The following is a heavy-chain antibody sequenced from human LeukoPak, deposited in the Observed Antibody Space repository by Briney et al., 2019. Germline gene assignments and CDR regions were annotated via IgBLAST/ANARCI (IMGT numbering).Heavy chain of an antibody. Sequence: GRSLRLSCAASGFTFSSYGMHWVRQAPDKGLEWVAVIWYDGSNKYYADSVKGRFTISRDNSKNTLYLQMNSLRAEDTAVYYCARGSGDIVVVPAAMQFDPWGQGTLVTVSS. CDR3: ARGSGDIVVVPAAMQFDP. D-gene: IGHD2-2*01. J-gene: IGHJ5*02. CDR2: IWYDGSNK. CDR1: GFTFSSYG. V-gene: IGHV3-33*01.